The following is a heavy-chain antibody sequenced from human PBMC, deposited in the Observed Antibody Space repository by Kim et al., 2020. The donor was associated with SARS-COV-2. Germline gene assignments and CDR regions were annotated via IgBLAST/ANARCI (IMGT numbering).Heavy chain of an antibody. D-gene: IGHD1-26*01. CDR1: GFTFSSYA. Sequence: GGSLRLSCAASGFTFSSYAMHWVRQAPGKGLEYVSAISSNGGSTYYANSVKGRFTISRDNSKNTLYLQMGSLRAEDMAVYYCARGPNSGSYYGPLYGWGQGTLVTVSS. V-gene: IGHV3-64*01. J-gene: IGHJ4*02. CDR2: ISSNGGST. CDR3: ARGPNSGSYYGPLYG.